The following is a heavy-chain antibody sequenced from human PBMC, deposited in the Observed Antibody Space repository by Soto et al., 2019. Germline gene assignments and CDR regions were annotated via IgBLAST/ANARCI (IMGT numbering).Heavy chain of an antibody. V-gene: IGHV1-2*02. D-gene: IGHD5-18*01. CDR3: AVQLWGYYYYGMDV. CDR2: INPSSGGT. CDR1: GYPFTGPY. Sequence: GASVKVSCKASGYPFTGPYIYWVRQAPGQGLEWMGWINPSSGGTEFAEKFQGRVTVTRDTSIRTVFLELNSLRAEDTAVYYCAVQLWGYYYYGMDVWGQGTTVTVSS. J-gene: IGHJ6*02.